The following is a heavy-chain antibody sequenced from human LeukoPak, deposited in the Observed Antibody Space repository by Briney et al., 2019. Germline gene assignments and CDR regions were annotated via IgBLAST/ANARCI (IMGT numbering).Heavy chain of an antibody. CDR2: IGTRSTTI. CDR1: GFTFSSYT. Sequence: GGSLRLSCAASGFTFSSYTMNWVRQPPGKGLEWIANIGTRSTTIYYADSVKGRFTISRDNAKNSLYLQMNSLRADDTAVYYCARESGYCSSTSCPGGSLDYWGQGTLVTVSS. V-gene: IGHV3-48*01. J-gene: IGHJ4*02. D-gene: IGHD2-2*01. CDR3: ARESGYCSSTSCPGGSLDY.